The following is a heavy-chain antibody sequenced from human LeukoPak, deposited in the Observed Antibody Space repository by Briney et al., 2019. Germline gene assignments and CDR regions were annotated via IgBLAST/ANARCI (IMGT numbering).Heavy chain of an antibody. J-gene: IGHJ6*04. CDR2: INHSGST. Sequence: PSETLSLTCAVYGGSFSGYYWSWIRQPPGKGLEWIGEINHSGSTNYNPSLKSRVTISVDTSKNQFSLKLRSVTAADTAVYYCASSDQDVWGKGTTVTASS. V-gene: IGHV4-34*01. CDR1: GGSFSGYY. CDR3: ASSDQDV.